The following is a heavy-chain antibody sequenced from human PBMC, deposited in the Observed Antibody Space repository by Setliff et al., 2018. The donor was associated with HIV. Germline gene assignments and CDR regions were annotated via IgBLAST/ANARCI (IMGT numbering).Heavy chain of an antibody. J-gene: IGHJ2*01. CDR1: GDSISSGNYY. Sequence: SETLSLTCTFSGDSISSGNYYWSWIRQPAGKGLECIGRIYATGSTNYNPSLKRRVTIASDTSKNLFSLKLTTVTAADAAVYYCTRDTGYILSGYRPHWYFDLWGRGTLVTVSS. D-gene: IGHD3-9*01. CDR3: TRDTGYILSGYRPHWYFDL. CDR2: IYATGST. V-gene: IGHV4-61*02.